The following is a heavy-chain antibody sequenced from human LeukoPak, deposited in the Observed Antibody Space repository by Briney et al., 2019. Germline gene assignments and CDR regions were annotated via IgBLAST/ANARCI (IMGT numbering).Heavy chain of an antibody. Sequence: PGGSLRLSCAASGFTFSSYAMSWVRLAPGKGLEWVSTIGGSGGSTYYADSVKGRFIISRDNSKNTLYLQLSSLRAEDTAVYYCAQGYSSGWYPHWGQGSLVSVSS. CDR2: IGGSGGST. V-gene: IGHV3-23*01. J-gene: IGHJ4*02. D-gene: IGHD6-19*01. CDR3: AQGYSSGWYPH. CDR1: GFTFSSYA.